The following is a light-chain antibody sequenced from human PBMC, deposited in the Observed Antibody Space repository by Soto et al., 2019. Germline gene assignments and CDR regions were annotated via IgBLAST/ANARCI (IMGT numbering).Light chain of an antibody. V-gene: IGLV2-11*01. CDR2: DVT. Sequence: LTQPRSVSGSPGQSFTISCTGTSSDVGRYDYVSWYQQYPGEAPKLIIYDVTERPSGVPDRFSGSKSGNTASLTISGLRAEDEAAYSCCSFAGSYSYVFGSGTKVTVL. CDR1: SSDVGRYDY. J-gene: IGLJ1*01. CDR3: CSFAGSYSYV.